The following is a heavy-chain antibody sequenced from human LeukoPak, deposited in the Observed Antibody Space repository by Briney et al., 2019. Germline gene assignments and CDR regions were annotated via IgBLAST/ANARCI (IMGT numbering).Heavy chain of an antibody. V-gene: IGHV3-33*06. CDR3: AKELYINADGDDAFDI. CDR2: IWYDGSNK. D-gene: IGHD3-10*01. Sequence: GGSLRLSCAASGFTFSSYGMHWVRQAPGKGLEWVAVIWYDGSNKYYADSVKGRFTISRDNSKNTLCLQMNSLRAEDTAVYYCAKELYINADGDDAFDIWGQGTMVTVSS. J-gene: IGHJ3*02. CDR1: GFTFSSYG.